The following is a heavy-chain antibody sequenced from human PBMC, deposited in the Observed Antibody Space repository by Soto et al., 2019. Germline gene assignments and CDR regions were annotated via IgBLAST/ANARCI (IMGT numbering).Heavy chain of an antibody. CDR1: GYTFTGYY. CDR3: ARDLFYDSSATSVRNFDY. CDR2: INPNSGGT. Sequence: ASVKVSCKASGYTFTGYYMHWVRQAPGQGPEWMGWINPNSGGTNYAQKFQGRVTMTRDTSISTAYMELSRLRSDDTAVYYCARDLFYDSSATSVRNFDYWGQGTLVTVSS. V-gene: IGHV1-2*02. J-gene: IGHJ4*02. D-gene: IGHD3-22*01.